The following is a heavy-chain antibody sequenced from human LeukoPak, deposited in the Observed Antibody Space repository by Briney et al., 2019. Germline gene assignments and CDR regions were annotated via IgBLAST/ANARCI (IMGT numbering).Heavy chain of an antibody. CDR3: AEKTPGYSRL. J-gene: IGHJ4*02. V-gene: IGHV4-34*01. CDR1: GGSFSGYY. CDR2: INHSGST. D-gene: IGHD6-13*01. Sequence: SETLSLTCAVYGGSFSGYYWSWIRQPPGKGLEWIGEINHSGSTNYNPSLKSRVTISVDTSKNQFSLKLSSVTAADTAMYYCAEKTPGYSRLWGQGTLVTVSS.